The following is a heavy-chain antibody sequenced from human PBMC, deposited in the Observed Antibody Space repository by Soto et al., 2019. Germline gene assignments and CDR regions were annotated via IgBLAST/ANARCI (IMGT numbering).Heavy chain of an antibody. J-gene: IGHJ4*02. D-gene: IGHD6-13*01. CDR3: ARLTRSIAAAAIDY. V-gene: IGHV5-10-1*01. Sequence: LGESMKISCKGSGCSFTSYWISWVSQMPGKGLEWMGRIDPSDSYTNYSPSFQGHVTISADKSISTAYLQWSSLKASDTAMYYCARLTRSIAAAAIDYWGQGTLVTVSS. CDR1: GCSFTSYW. CDR2: IDPSDSYT.